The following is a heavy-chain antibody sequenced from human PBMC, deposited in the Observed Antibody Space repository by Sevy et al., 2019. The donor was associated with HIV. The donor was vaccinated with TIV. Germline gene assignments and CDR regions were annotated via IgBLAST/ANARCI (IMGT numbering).Heavy chain of an antibody. D-gene: IGHD3-10*01. V-gene: IGHV3-20*04. J-gene: IGHJ4*02. CDR1: GFTFDDYG. CDR2: INWNGGST. Sequence: GGSLRLSCAASGFTFDDYGMSWVRQAPGKGLEWVSGINWNGGSTGYADSVKGRFTISRDNAKNSLYLQMNSLRAEDTALYYCARDYGSGSYLYYFDYWGQGTLVTVSS. CDR3: ARDYGSGSYLYYFDY.